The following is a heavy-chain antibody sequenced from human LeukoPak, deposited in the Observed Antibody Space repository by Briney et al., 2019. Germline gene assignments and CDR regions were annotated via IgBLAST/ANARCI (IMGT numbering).Heavy chain of an antibody. D-gene: IGHD6-13*01. J-gene: IGHJ4*02. CDR2: IYYTGSA. Sequence: SETLSLTCTVSGGSINTYYWSWIRQPPGKGLEWIGYIYYTGSAYYNPSLKSRVTMSIDTSKKHFSLNLDSVTAADTAVYYCATYDQQLAFDNWGQGSLVTVSS. V-gene: IGHV4-59*12. CDR3: ATYDQQLAFDN. CDR1: GGSINTYY.